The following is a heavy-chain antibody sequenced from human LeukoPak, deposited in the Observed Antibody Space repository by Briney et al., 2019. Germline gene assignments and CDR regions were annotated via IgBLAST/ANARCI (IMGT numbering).Heavy chain of an antibody. D-gene: IGHD3-3*01. CDR1: GGSFSGYY. V-gene: IGHV4-34*01. J-gene: IGHJ5*02. CDR2: INHSGST. CDR3: ARGGPYYDFWSGYVTEFDP. Sequence: SETLSLTCAVYGGSFSGYYWSWIRQPPGKGLEWIGEINHSGSTNYNPSLKSRVTISVDTSKNQFSLKLSSVTAADTAVYYCARGGPYYDFWSGYVTEFDPWGQGTLVTVSS.